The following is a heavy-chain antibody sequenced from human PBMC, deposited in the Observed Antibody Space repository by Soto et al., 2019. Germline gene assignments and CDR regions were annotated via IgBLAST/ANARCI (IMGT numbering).Heavy chain of an antibody. D-gene: IGHD2-8*01. CDR3: ARGYCTTNICDPWFDP. CDR2: IYPGDSDT. CDR1: GYSFTSYW. V-gene: IGHV5-51*01. Sequence: GESLKISCTGVGYSFTSYWIGWVCQMPGKGLEWMGIIYPGDSDTRYSPSFQGQVTISADKSITTAYLQWSSLKASDTAMYYCARGYCTTNICDPWFDPWGQGTLVTVSS. J-gene: IGHJ5*02.